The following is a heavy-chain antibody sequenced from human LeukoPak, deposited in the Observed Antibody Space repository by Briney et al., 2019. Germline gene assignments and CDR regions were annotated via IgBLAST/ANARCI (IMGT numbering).Heavy chain of an antibody. J-gene: IGHJ4*02. D-gene: IGHD3-22*01. CDR1: GYTFTGYY. Sequence: GASVKVSCKASGYTFTGYYMHWVRQAPGQGLEWMGWINPNSGGTNYAQKFRGRVTMTRDTSISTAYMELSRLRSDDTAVYYCARDLKYYYDSSGYYYYWGQGTLVTVSS. CDR2: INPNSGGT. V-gene: IGHV1-2*02. CDR3: ARDLKYYYDSSGYYYY.